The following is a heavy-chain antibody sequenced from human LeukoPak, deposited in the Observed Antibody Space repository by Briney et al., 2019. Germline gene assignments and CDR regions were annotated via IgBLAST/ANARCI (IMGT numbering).Heavy chain of an antibody. V-gene: IGHV2-5*01. J-gene: IGHJ5*02. CDR3: AHSPILGSSLVLNNWFDP. CDR1: GFSLSTSGVG. Sequence: GSGPTLVNPTQTLTLTCTFSGFSLSTSGVGVGWIRQPPGKALEWLALIYWNDDKRYSPSLKSRLTITKDTSKNQVVLTMTNMDPVDTATYHCAHSPILGSSLVLNNWFDPWGQGTLVTVSS. CDR2: IYWNDDK. D-gene: IGHD6-6*01.